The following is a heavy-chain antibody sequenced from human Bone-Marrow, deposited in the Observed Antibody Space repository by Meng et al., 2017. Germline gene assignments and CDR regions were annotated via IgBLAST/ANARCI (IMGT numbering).Heavy chain of an antibody. J-gene: IGHJ5*02. CDR3: ASGPSGSYQNWIDP. D-gene: IGHD1-26*01. V-gene: IGHV1-69*01. CDR2: IIPIFGTA. CDR1: GGTFSSYA. Sequence: QVQLVEAGAEVKKPGSSVKVSCKASGGTFSSYAISWVRQAPGQGLEWMGGIIPIFGTANYAQKFQGRVTITTDESTSTAYMELSSLRSEDTAVYYCASGPSGSYQNWIDPWGQGTLVTVSS.